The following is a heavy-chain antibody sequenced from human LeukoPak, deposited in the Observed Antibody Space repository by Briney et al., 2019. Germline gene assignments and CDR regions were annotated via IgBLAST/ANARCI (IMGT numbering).Heavy chain of an antibody. CDR3: ARSGYYYGSSGYYYNYFDY. J-gene: IGHJ4*02. CDR2: IYTSGST. D-gene: IGHD3-22*01. V-gene: IGHV4-61*02. Sequence: SQTLSLTCTVSGGSISSGSYYWSWIRQPAGKGLEWIGRIYTSGSTNYNPSLKSRVTISVDTSKNQFSLKLSSVTAADTAVYYCARSGYYYGSSGYYYNYFDYWGQGTLVTVSS. CDR1: GGSISSGSYY.